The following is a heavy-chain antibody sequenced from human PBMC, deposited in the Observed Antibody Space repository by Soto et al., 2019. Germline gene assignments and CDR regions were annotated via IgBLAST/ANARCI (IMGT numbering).Heavy chain of an antibody. Sequence: QVQLVQSGAEVKKPGASVKVSCKASGYTFTSYYMHWVRQAPGQGLEWMGIINPSGGTTAYAQKFQGGVTMTRATSTSTVYMELSSLRSEDTAVYYCAREGLRLRAIVGNAFDIWGQGTMVIVSS. CDR1: GYTFTSYY. D-gene: IGHD2-21*01. J-gene: IGHJ3*02. CDR2: INPSGGTT. CDR3: AREGLRLRAIVGNAFDI. V-gene: IGHV1-46*01.